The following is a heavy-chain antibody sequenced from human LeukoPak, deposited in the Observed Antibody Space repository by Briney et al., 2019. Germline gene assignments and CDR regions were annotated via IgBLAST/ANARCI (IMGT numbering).Heavy chain of an antibody. Sequence: GGSLRLSCAASGFTFSSYWMSWVRQAPGKGLEWVSAISGSGGSTYYADSVKGRFTISRDNSKNTLYLQMNSLRAEDTAVYYCAKGRQQQGRGYFQHWGQGTLVTVSS. CDR1: GFTFSSYW. CDR3: AKGRQQQGRGYFQH. J-gene: IGHJ1*01. V-gene: IGHV3-23*01. D-gene: IGHD6-13*01. CDR2: ISGSGGST.